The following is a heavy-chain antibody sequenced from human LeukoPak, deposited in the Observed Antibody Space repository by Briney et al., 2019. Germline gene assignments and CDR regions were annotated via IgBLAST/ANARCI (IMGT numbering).Heavy chain of an antibody. D-gene: IGHD6-13*01. J-gene: IGHJ4*02. V-gene: IGHV4-59*01. Sequence: SETLSLTCTVSGGSISSYYWSWIRQPAGKGLEWIGYIYYSGSTNYNPSLKSRVTISVDTSKNQFSLKLSSVTAADTAVCYCARAAAGSASPFDYWGQGTLVTVSS. CDR3: ARAAAGSASPFDY. CDR1: GGSISSYY. CDR2: IYYSGST.